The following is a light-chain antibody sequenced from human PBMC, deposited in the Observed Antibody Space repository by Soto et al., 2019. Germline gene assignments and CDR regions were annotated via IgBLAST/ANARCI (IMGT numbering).Light chain of an antibody. CDR1: SSNIGSNS. Sequence: QAVVTQSPSASGTPGHRVIISCSGSSSNIGSNSVYWYQQLPVTAPELLIYRNNQRPSGVPDRFSGSKSGTSASLAISGLRSEDEADYYCAAWDDSLSVVFGGGTKLTVL. J-gene: IGLJ3*02. CDR2: RNN. V-gene: IGLV1-47*01. CDR3: AAWDDSLSVV.